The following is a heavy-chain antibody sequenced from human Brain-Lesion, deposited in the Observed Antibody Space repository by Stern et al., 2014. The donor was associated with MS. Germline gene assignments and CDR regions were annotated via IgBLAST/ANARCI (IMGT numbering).Heavy chain of an antibody. CDR3: ARVGVYVQTGWFDP. CDR1: GGSISSGGYY. CDR2: IHYSGST. V-gene: IGHV4-31*03. J-gene: IGHJ5*02. Sequence: QVQLVESGPGLVKPSQTLSLTCTVSGGSISSGGYYWSWIRQPPGKGLEWIGYIHYSGSTYYNSALKSRVTISRDTSKNQFSLNLNSVTAADTAVYYCARVGVYVQTGWFDPWGQGALVTVSS. D-gene: IGHD2-8*01.